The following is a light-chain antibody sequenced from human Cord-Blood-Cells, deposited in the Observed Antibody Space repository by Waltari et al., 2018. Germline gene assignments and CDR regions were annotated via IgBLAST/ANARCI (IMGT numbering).Light chain of an antibody. V-gene: IGKV3-11*01. J-gene: IGKJ4*01. Sequence: EIVLTQSPATLSLSPVERATLASRASQSVSSYLAWYQQKPGQAPRLLIYDASNRATGIPARFSGSGSGTDFTLTISSLEPEDFAVYYCQQRSNWPPGCTFGGGTKVEIK. CDR3: QQRSNWPPGCT. CDR1: QSVSSY. CDR2: DAS.